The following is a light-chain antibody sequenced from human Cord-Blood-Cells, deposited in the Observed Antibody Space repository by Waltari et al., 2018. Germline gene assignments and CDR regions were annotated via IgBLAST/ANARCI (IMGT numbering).Light chain of an antibody. V-gene: IGLV3-1*01. CDR1: KLGDKY. CDR2: QDS. Sequence: SYELTRPPSVSVSPGQTASITCSGDKLGDKYACWYQQKPGQSPVLVIYQDSKRPSGIPERFSGSNSGNTATLTISGTQAMDEADYYCQAWDSSTWVFGGGTKLTVL. CDR3: QAWDSSTWV. J-gene: IGLJ3*02.